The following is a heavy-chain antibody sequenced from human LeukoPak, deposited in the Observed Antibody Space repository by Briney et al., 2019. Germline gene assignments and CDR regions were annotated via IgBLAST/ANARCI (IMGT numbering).Heavy chain of an antibody. V-gene: IGHV1-2*02. CDR3: AREHGVDFWSGYYNPEIPYYYYMDV. Sequence: GASVKVSCKASGYSFTVYYMHWMRQAPGQGLEWMGWINPKNGDTNYAQKFQGRVTITADKSTSTAYMELSSLRSEDTAVYYCAREHGVDFWSGYYNPEIPYYYYMDVWGKGTTVTVSS. D-gene: IGHD3-3*01. CDR2: INPKNGDT. CDR1: GYSFTVYY. J-gene: IGHJ6*03.